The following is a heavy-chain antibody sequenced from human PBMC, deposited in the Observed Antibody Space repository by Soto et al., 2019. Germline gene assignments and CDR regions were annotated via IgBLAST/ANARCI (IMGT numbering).Heavy chain of an antibody. Sequence: QVQLVESGGGLVKPGGSLRLSCAAYGIVFSDYMSWVRQAPGKGLEWQSYISGSGRTIYSADSVKGRFTISRDNATNSLYLQMNNVRTEDTAVYYCARLPFPWGWFDPWGQGTLVTVSS. J-gene: IGHJ5*02. D-gene: IGHD3-16*01. CDR2: ISGSGRTI. CDR1: GIVFSDY. CDR3: ARLPFPWGWFDP. V-gene: IGHV3-11*01.